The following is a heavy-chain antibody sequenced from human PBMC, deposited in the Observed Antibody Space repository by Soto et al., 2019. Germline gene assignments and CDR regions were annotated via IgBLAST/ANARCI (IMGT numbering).Heavy chain of an antibody. Sequence: GGSLRLSCAASGFTFSSYGMHWVRQAPGKGLEWVAVISYDGSNKYYADSVQGRFTISRDNSKHTLYLQMNSLRAADTDVSYCDIGKRGAWFAELLRLPYYYYGMDVWGQGTTVTVSS. D-gene: IGHD3-10*01. CDR1: GFTFSSYG. CDR2: ISYDGSNK. J-gene: IGHJ6*02. CDR3: DIGKRGAWFAELLRLPYYYYGMDV. V-gene: IGHV3-30*03.